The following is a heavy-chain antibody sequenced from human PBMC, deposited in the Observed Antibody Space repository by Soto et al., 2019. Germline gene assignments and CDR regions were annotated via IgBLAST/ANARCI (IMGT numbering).Heavy chain of an antibody. J-gene: IGHJ4*02. Sequence: SVKVSCKASGGTFSSYAISWVRQAPGQGLEWMGGIIPIFGTANYAQRFQGRVTITADESTSTAYMELSSLRSEDTAVYYCASVPPRPGRLLQYPLDYWREVTPVTVS. V-gene: IGHV1-69*13. CDR1: GGTFSSYA. CDR2: IIPIFGTA. CDR3: ASVPPRPGRLLQYPLDY. D-gene: IGHD3-10*01.